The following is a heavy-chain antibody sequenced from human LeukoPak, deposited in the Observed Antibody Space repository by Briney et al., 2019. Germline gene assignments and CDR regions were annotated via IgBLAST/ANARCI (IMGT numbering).Heavy chain of an antibody. CDR1: GGTFSSYA. D-gene: IGHD3-22*01. J-gene: IGHJ6*03. V-gene: IGHV1-69*13. Sequence: GASVKVSCKASGGTFSSYAISWVRQAPGQGLEWMGGIIPIFGTANYAQKFQGRVTITADESTSTAYMELSSLGSEDTAVYYCARAPPPYDKETYYYYYMDVWGKGTTVTVSS. CDR2: IIPIFGTA. CDR3: ARAPPPYDKETYYYYYMDV.